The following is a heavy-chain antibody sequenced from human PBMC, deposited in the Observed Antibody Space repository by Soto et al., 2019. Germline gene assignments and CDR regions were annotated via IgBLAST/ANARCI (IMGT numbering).Heavy chain of an antibody. D-gene: IGHD1-1*01. V-gene: IGHV3-33*01. J-gene: IGHJ4*02. CDR2: IWYDGSNK. Sequence: QVQLVESGGGVVQPGRSLRLSCAASGFTFSSYGMHWVRQAPGKGLEWVAVIWYDGSNKYYADSVKGRFTISRDNSKNTLYLQVNSLRAEDTAVYYCARDLGVLLQQVEPIDYWGQGTMVTVSS. CDR3: ARDLGVLLQQVEPIDY. CDR1: GFTFSSYG.